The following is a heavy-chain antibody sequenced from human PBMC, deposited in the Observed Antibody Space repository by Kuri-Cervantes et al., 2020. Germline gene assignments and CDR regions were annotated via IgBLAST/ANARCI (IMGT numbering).Heavy chain of an antibody. CDR1: GGTFSSYA. CDR3: ARLEGSYYYDSSGYYLPRYWYFDL. CDR2: IIPIFGTA. D-gene: IGHD3-22*01. V-gene: IGHV1-69*05. Sequence: SVKVSCKASGGTFSSYAISWVRQAPGQGLEWMGGIIPIFGTANYAQKFQGRVTITTDESTSTAYMELSSLRSEDTAVYYCARLEGSYYYDSSGYYLPRYWYFDLWGRGTLVTVSS. J-gene: IGHJ2*01.